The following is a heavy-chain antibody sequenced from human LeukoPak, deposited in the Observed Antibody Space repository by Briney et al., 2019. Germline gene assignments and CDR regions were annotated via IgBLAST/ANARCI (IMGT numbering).Heavy chain of an antibody. V-gene: IGHV3-21*01. D-gene: IGHD3-22*01. CDR1: GFTFSSYS. CDR3: ARDRRFRGSGYYYIDY. CDR2: ISSSSSYI. Sequence: GGSLRLSCAASGFTFSSYSMNWVRQAPGKGLEWVSSISSSSSYIYYADSVKGRFTISRDNAKNSLYLQMNSLRAEDTAVYYCARDRRFRGSGYYYIDYWGQGTLVTVSS. J-gene: IGHJ4*02.